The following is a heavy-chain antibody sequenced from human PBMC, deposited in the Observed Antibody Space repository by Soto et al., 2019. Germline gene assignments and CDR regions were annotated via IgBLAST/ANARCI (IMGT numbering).Heavy chain of an antibody. CDR3: ARHGVGHGGTAFDI. V-gene: IGHV4-59*08. J-gene: IGHJ3*02. CDR2: IYYSGST. D-gene: IGHD3-16*01. CDR1: GGSISSYY. Sequence: SETLSLTCTVSGGSISSYYWSWIRQPPGKGLEWIGYIYYSGSTNYNPSLKSRVTISVDTSKNQFSLKLSSVTAADTAVYYCARHGVGHGGTAFDIWGQGTMVTVSS.